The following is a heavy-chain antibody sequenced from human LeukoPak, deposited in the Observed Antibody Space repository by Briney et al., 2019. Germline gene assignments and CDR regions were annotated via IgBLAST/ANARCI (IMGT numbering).Heavy chain of an antibody. V-gene: IGHV3-74*01. CDR2: INNDGNLKTDGRDT. CDR1: GFTLSNYW. D-gene: IGHD5-18*01. CDR3: AKDRSGSNYGFAYWYFDL. J-gene: IGHJ2*01. Sequence: GGSLRLSCAASGFTLSNYWMIHWVRQVPGKGLQWVSRINNDGNLKTDGRDTGYADSVKGRFTISTDNAKNTLYLQMNSLRAEDTAVYYCAKDRSGSNYGFAYWYFDLWGRGTLVTVSS.